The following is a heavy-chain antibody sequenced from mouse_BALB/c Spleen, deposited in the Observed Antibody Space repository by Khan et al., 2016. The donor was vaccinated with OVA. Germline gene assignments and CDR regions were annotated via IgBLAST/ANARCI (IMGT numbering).Heavy chain of an antibody. V-gene: IGHV1-5*01. Sequence: VQLQQSGTVLARPGASVKMSCKASGYSFTHYWMHWVQQRPGQGLEWIGAIYPGISDTRYNQKFKGKDKLTAVTSASTAYMELSSLTNEDSAVYYCTRSYDSYYFDYWGQGTTLTVPS. D-gene: IGHD2-4*01. CDR2: IYPGISDT. CDR1: GYSFTHYW. J-gene: IGHJ2*01. CDR3: TRSYDSYYFDY.